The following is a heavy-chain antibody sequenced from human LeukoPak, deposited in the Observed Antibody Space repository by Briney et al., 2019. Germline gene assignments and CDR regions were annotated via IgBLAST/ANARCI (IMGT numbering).Heavy chain of an antibody. V-gene: IGHV1-2*02. J-gene: IGHJ4*02. Sequence: GASVKVSCKASGYTFTGYYMHWVRQAPGQGLEWMGWINPNSGGTNYAQKFQGRVTMTRDTSISTAYMQLSRLRSDDTAVYYCARPLIGSGSYNYWGQGTLVTVSS. CDR1: GYTFTGYY. CDR2: INPNSGGT. CDR3: ARPLIGSGSYNY. D-gene: IGHD3-10*01.